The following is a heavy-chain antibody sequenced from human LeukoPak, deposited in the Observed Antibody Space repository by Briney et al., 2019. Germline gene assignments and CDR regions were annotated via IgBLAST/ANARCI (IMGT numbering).Heavy chain of an antibody. V-gene: IGHV1-2*02. CDR3: ARDPGGGYDFSPDY. Sequence: ASVKVSCKASGYTFTSYYMHWVRQAPGQGLEWMGWINPNSGGSNYAQKFQGRVTMTREKFIRTAYMELTRLKSDDTAVYYCARDPGGGYDFSPDYWGQGTLVTVSS. D-gene: IGHD5-12*01. CDR2: INPNSGGS. CDR1: GYTFTSYY. J-gene: IGHJ4*02.